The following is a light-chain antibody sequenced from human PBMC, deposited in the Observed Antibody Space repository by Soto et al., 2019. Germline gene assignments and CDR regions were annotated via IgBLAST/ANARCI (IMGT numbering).Light chain of an antibody. Sequence: QSALTQPASVSGSPGQSITISCTGTSSDVGGYKYVSWYQQHPGKAPKLMIYDIRHRPPGGSNRFSGSNAGNAASLTISGLRAEDEADYYCSSYTSSSTRGFGTGTKLTV. CDR3: SSYTSSSTRG. V-gene: IGLV2-14*03. CDR1: SSDVGGYKY. J-gene: IGLJ1*01. CDR2: DIR.